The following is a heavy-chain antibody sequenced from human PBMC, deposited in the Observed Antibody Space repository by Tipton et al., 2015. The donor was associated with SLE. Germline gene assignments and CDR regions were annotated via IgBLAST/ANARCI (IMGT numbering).Heavy chain of an antibody. Sequence: TLSLTCAVYGGSFSGYYWTGIRQPPGKGLEWIGEINHSGSTNCNPPLKSRVTISVDTSKNQFSLKLSSVTAADTAVYYCARSGPVTGFTSSFDYWGQGALVTVSS. D-gene: IGHD2-2*01. V-gene: IGHV4-34*01. J-gene: IGHJ4*02. CDR2: INHSGST. CDR1: GGSFSGYY. CDR3: ARSGPVTGFTSSFDY.